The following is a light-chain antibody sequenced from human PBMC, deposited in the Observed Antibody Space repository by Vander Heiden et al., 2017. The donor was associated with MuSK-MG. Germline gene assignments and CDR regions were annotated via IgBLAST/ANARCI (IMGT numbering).Light chain of an antibody. CDR1: SLRNYY. Sequence: SSELTQDPAVSVALGQTVRITCQGDSLRNYYASWFQQKPGQAPVLVIFGKNNRPSGIPDRFSGSRSGNTASLTITGAQAEDEADYYCNSRDSSGKHRVFGTGTKVT. J-gene: IGLJ1*01. CDR2: GKN. V-gene: IGLV3-19*01. CDR3: NSRDSSGKHRV.